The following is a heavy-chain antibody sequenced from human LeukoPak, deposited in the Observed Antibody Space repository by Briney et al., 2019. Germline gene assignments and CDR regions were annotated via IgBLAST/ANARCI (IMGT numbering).Heavy chain of an antibody. CDR1: GGSISIYY. D-gene: IGHD3-22*01. Sequence: SETLSLTCTVSGGSISIYYWSWIRQPAGKGLEWIGRIYTSGSTNYNPSLKSRVTMSADTSKNQFSLKLNSVTAADTAVYYCARSLWGYDSSGYYSAAFDIWGQGTMVTVSS. CDR3: ARSLWGYDSSGYYSAAFDI. V-gene: IGHV4-4*07. J-gene: IGHJ3*02. CDR2: IYTSGST.